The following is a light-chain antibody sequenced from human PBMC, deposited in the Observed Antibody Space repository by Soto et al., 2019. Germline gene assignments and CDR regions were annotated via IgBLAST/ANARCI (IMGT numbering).Light chain of an antibody. CDR1: NIGSKS. CDR2: YDS. CDR3: QVWDSSSDHPGV. Sequence: SYELTQPPSVSVAPGKTARITCGGNNIGSKSVHWYQQKPGKAPVLVIYYDSDRPSGIPERFSGSNSGNTATLTISRVEAGDEADYYCQVWDSSSDHPGVFGGGTKVTVL. J-gene: IGLJ3*02. V-gene: IGLV3-21*04.